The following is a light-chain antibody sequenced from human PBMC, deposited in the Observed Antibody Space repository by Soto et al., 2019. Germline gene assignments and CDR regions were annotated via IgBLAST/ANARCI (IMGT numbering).Light chain of an antibody. Sequence: QSVLTQPASVSGSPGQSITISCTGTSSDVGGYNYVSWYQQHPGKAPKLMIYEVSNRPSGVSNRFSGSKSGNTASLTISGLQAEDEADYYCSSYTSISSSPSVCGTGLKFTVL. CDR2: EVS. CDR3: SSYTSISSSPSV. V-gene: IGLV2-14*01. J-gene: IGLJ1*01. CDR1: SSDVGGYNY.